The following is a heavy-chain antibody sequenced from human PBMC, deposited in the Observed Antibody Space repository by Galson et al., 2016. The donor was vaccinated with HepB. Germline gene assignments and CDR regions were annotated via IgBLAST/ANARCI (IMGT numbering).Heavy chain of an antibody. CDR3: ARMLCDRGNGGGWFDH. V-gene: IGHV2-70*13. CDR2: IDYDDDK. Sequence: PALVKPTQTLTLTCTLSGFSLSTRKMCVIWIRRPPGKALEWLAMIDYDDDKFYNTSLRTRLTISRDTSKNQVVLTMTHMDPIDTATYYCARMLCDRGNGGGWFDHWGLGTLVTVSS. D-gene: IGHD2-8*01. CDR1: GFSLSTRKMC. J-gene: IGHJ5*02.